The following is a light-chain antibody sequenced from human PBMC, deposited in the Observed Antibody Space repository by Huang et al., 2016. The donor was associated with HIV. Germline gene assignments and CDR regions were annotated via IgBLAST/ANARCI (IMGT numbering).Light chain of an antibody. J-gene: IGKJ2*01. CDR3: QQYSEWPFT. Sequence: EIEMTQSPATLSVSPGERATLSCRASQSVSTHLAWYQQKPGQAPRLLMYDASTGATGLPARFSGSGSGTEFTLTISSPQAEDFAVYYCQQYSEWPFTFGQGTKLDIK. CDR1: QSVSTH. V-gene: IGKV3-15*01. CDR2: DAS.